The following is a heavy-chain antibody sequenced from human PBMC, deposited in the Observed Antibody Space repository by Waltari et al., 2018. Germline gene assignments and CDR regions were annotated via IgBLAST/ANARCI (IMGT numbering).Heavy chain of an antibody. CDR2: ISWNSGSI. CDR3: AKGTIVGATTVNALDI. J-gene: IGHJ3*02. D-gene: IGHD1-26*01. V-gene: IGHV3-9*01. CDR1: GFTFDDYA. Sequence: EVQLVESGGGLVQPGRSLRISCAASGFTFDDYAMHWVRQAPGKGLEWVSGISWNSGSIGYSDSVKGRFTISRDNAKNSLYLQMNSLRAEDTALYYCAKGTIVGATTVNALDIWGQGTMVTVSS.